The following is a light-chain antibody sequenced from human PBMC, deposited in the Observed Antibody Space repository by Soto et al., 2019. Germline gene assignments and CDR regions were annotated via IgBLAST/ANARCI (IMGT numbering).Light chain of an antibody. CDR3: QEYNNWHPIT. CDR2: GAS. J-gene: IGKJ4*01. CDR1: QSVSSSY. V-gene: IGKV3-15*01. Sequence: EFVLTQSPGTLSLSPGERASLSYRASQSVSSSYLAWYQQKPGQAPRLLIYGASTRATGIPVRFSGSGSGTEFTLTITSLQSEDFAVYYCQEYNNWHPITFGGGTKVDIK.